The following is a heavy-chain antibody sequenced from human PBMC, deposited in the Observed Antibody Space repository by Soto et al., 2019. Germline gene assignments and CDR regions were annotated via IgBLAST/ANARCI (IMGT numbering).Heavy chain of an antibody. V-gene: IGHV5-10-1*01. J-gene: IGHJ5*02. CDR2: IDPSDSYT. D-gene: IGHD6-19*01. CDR3: ARRGWSNNWFDP. CDR1: GYSFTSYW. Sequence: PGESLKISCKGSGYSFTSYWISWVRQMPGKGLEWMGRIDPSDSYTNYSPSFQGHVTISADKSISTAYLQWSSLKASDTAMYYCARRGWSNNWFDPWGQGTLVTSPQ.